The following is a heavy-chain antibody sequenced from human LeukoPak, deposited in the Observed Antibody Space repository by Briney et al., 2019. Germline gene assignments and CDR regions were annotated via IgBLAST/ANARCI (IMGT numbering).Heavy chain of an antibody. CDR3: AKDESSGYYHDY. CDR2: VYYSGTT. J-gene: IGHJ4*02. CDR1: GDSISSHY. Sequence: SGTLSLTCSVSGDSISSHYWGWIRQTPGKGLEWIGYVYYSGTTVYNPSLRSRVTVSVDTSKNEFSLKLSSMTTADTAVYYCAKDESSGYYHDYWGQGTLVTVSS. D-gene: IGHD3-22*01. V-gene: IGHV4-59*11.